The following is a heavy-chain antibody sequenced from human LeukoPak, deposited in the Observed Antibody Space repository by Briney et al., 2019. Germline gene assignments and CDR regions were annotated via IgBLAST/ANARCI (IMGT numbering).Heavy chain of an antibody. CDR1: GFTFSSYA. J-gene: IGHJ4*02. CDR2: ISGSGGST. D-gene: IGHD4-23*01. Sequence: GGSLRLSCVASGFTFSSYAMSWVRQAPGKGLEGVSGISGSGGSTYYADSVKGRFTISRDNSKNTLYLQMNSLRAEDTAVYYCAKVRVVTEYYFDYWGQGTLVTVSS. CDR3: AKVRVVTEYYFDY. V-gene: IGHV3-23*01.